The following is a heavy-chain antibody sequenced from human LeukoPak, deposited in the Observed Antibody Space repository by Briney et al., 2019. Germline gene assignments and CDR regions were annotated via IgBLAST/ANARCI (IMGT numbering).Heavy chain of an antibody. CDR3: ARVGGSGYDYDAFDI. D-gene: IGHD5-12*01. J-gene: IGHJ3*02. CDR2: IYYSGST. V-gene: IGHV4-31*03. Sequence: SQTLSLTCTVSGGSISSGGYYWSWIRQHPGKGLEWIGYIYYSGSTYYNPSLKSRGTISVDTSKNQFSLKLSSVTAADTAVYYCARVGGSGYDYDAFDIWGQGTMVTVSS. CDR1: GGSISSGGYY.